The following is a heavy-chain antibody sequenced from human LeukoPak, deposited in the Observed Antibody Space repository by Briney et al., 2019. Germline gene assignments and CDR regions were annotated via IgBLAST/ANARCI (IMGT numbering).Heavy chain of an antibody. CDR1: GFTVSSNY. J-gene: IGHJ6*03. V-gene: IGHV3-53*01. CDR2: IYSGGST. D-gene: IGHD4-23*01. Sequence: GGSLRLSCAASGFTVSSNYMSWVRQAPGKGLEWVSVIYSGGSTYYADSVKGRFTISRDNSKNTLYLQTNSLRAEDTAVYYCARVLGGGNSIYYYYYYMDVWGKGTTVTVSS. CDR3: ARVLGGGNSIYYYYYYMDV.